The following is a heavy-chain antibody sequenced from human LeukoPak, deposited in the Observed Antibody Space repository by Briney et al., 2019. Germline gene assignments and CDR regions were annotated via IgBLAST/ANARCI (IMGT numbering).Heavy chain of an antibody. D-gene: IGHD6-13*01. J-gene: IGHJ5*02. CDR1: GGSIGSYY. V-gene: IGHV4-59*01. CDR2: IYYSGST. CDR3: ARGTAAAEFDP. Sequence: PSETLSLTCTVSGGSIGSYYWSWIRQPPGKGLEWIGYIYYSGSTNYNPSLKSRVTISVDTPKNQFSLKLSSVTAADTAVYYCARGTAAAEFDPWGQGTLVTVSS.